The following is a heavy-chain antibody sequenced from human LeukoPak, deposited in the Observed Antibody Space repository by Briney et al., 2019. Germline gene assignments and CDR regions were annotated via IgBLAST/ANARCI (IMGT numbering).Heavy chain of an antibody. V-gene: IGHV4-59*08. Sequence: SETLSLTRTVSGGSIRSYYWSWIPQPPGKGLEWIGYIYYSGSTKYHPSLKSRATISVDTSKNQFSLKLNSVTAADTAVDYCASGSYYVDYWGQGTLVTVSS. J-gene: IGHJ4*02. CDR1: GGSIRSYY. CDR2: IYYSGST. CDR3: ASGSYYVDY. D-gene: IGHD1-26*01.